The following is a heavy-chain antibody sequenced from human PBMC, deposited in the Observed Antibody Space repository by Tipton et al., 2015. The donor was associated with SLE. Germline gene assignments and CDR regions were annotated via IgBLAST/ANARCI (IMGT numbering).Heavy chain of an antibody. CDR3: AREGGLGSWFDP. CDR1: GYFISSDYY. J-gene: IGHJ5*02. Sequence: GLVKPSETLSLACAVSGYFISSDYYWGWIRQPPGKGLGWIGYIYTSGSTNYNPSLRRRVTISIDTSKNQFSLKLSSVTAADTAVYYCAREGGLGSWFDPWGQGTLVTVSS. CDR2: IYTSGST. D-gene: IGHD3/OR15-3a*01. V-gene: IGHV4-38-2*02.